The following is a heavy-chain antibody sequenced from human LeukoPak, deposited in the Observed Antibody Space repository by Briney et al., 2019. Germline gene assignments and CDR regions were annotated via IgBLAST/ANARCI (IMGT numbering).Heavy chain of an antibody. CDR2: IYWSYDYRYTDDL. CDR1: GGSISSGGYY. D-gene: IGHD4-17*01. J-gene: IGHJ4*02. Sequence: QTLSLTCTVSGGSISSGGYYWSWIRQSPGKALEWLALIYWSYDYRYTDDLRYSPSVKTRLIIAKDTSKNQVVLTMTNMDPVDTATYYCARISAYGDYYFDYWGQGTLVTVSS. CDR3: ARISAYGDYYFDY. V-gene: IGHV2-5*01.